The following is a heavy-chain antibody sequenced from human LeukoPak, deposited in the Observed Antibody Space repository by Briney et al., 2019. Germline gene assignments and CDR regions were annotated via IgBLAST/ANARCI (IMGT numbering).Heavy chain of an antibody. D-gene: IGHD7-27*01. V-gene: IGHV4-59*01. Sequence: ASETLSLTCTVSGAFFGIYYWTWIRQPPGRGLEWIGNLFYTDTTNYNPSLKSRVTISIDPSESQLSLKLTSVTAADTAVYYCARDMGLGTDHWGQGILVTVSS. CDR2: LFYTDTT. CDR1: GAFFGIYY. J-gene: IGHJ4*02. CDR3: ARDMGLGTDH.